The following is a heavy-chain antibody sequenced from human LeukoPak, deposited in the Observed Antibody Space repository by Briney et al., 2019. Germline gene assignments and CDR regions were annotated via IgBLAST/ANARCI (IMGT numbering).Heavy chain of an antibody. V-gene: IGHV1-8*01. J-gene: IGHJ5*02. CDR1: VFPFTRYD. D-gene: IGHD3-10*01. CDR3: VRDGEGVGISVNYWFDP. CDR2: MNPNTGST. Sequence: ASVKVSCKASVFPFTRYDINWVRQTSAQGLEWMGWMNPNTGSTGYAQKFQGRVTMTRETSTSTAYMELRDLRSEDTAVYYCVRDGEGVGISVNYWFDPWGQGTLVTVSS.